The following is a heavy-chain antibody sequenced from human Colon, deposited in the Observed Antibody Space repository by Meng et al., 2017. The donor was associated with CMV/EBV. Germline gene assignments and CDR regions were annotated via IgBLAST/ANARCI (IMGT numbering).Heavy chain of an antibody. CDR3: ARDSLGGYDFWSGADY. CDR2: VSYDGNNE. V-gene: IGHV3-30-3*01. Sequence: GESLKISCAASGFTFSRHAIHWVRQAPGKGLEWVAVVSYDGNNEHYADSVKGRFTISRDNSKNTQYLQMNNLRVEDTAVYHCARDSLGGYDFWSGADYWGQGTLVTVSS. D-gene: IGHD3-3*01. CDR1: GFTFSRHA. J-gene: IGHJ4*02.